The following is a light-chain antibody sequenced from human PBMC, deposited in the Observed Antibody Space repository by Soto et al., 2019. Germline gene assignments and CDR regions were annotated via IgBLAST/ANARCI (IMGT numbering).Light chain of an antibody. CDR1: QSVGNY. J-gene: IGKJ4*01. V-gene: IGKV3-11*01. CDR2: DAS. Sequence: EIVLTQSPATLSLSPGERATLSCRASQSVGNYLVWYQLKPGQAPRLLIYDASNRATDIPARFSGSGSGTYFTLTISSLEHEDFAVYYCQQRSSWPLTFGGGTKVEIK. CDR3: QQRSSWPLT.